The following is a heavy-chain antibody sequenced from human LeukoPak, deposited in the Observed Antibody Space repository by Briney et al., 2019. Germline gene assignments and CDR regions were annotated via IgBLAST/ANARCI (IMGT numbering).Heavy chain of an antibody. CDR3: AGDTRPDLDAFDI. Sequence: SETLSLTCTVSGGSVSSGGYSWSWIRQHPGKGLEWIGYIYYSGSTYYNPSLKSRVTISVDTSKNQFYLKLSSVTAADTAVYYCAGDTRPDLDAFDIWGQGTMVTVSS. V-gene: IGHV4-31*03. J-gene: IGHJ3*02. D-gene: IGHD6-6*01. CDR2: IYYSGST. CDR1: GGSVSSGGYS.